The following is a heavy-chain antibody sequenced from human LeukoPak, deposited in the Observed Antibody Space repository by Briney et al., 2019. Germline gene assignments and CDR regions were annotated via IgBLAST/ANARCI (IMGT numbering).Heavy chain of an antibody. V-gene: IGHV3-23*01. J-gene: IGHJ4*02. CDR1: GMTFDRHG. D-gene: IGHD6-13*01. Sequence: GGSLTLSCGVSGMTFDRHGMHWVRQAPGKGLEWVSAISGSGGSTYYADSVKGRFTISRDNSKNTLYLQMNSLRAEDTAVYYCAKDRKQQLVPPYFDYWGQGTLVTVSS. CDR2: ISGSGGST. CDR3: AKDRKQQLVPPYFDY.